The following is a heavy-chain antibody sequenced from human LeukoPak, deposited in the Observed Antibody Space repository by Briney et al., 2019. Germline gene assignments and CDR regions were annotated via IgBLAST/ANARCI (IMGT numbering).Heavy chain of an antibody. CDR1: GFTFSSYS. V-gene: IGHV3-21*01. CDR3: ASDFDWLLSVDY. J-gene: IGHJ4*02. CDR2: ISSSSSYI. Sequence: GGSLRLSCAASGFTFSSYSMNWVRQAPGKGLEWVSSISSSSSYIYYADSVKGRFTISRDNAKNSLYLQMNSLRAEDTAVYYCASDFDWLLSVDYWGQGTLVTVSS. D-gene: IGHD3-9*01.